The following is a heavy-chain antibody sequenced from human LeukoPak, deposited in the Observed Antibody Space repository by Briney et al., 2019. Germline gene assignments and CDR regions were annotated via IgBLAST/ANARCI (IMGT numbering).Heavy chain of an antibody. CDR1: GGSISSYY. V-gene: IGHV4-4*07. CDR2: IYTSGST. Sequence: SETLSLTCTVSGGSISSYYWSWIRQPAGKGLEWIGRIYTSGSTNYNPSLKSRVTMSVDTSKTQFSLKLSSVTAADTAVYYCARDPPRFHAFDIWGQGTMVTVSS. D-gene: IGHD3-10*01. CDR3: ARDPPRFHAFDI. J-gene: IGHJ3*02.